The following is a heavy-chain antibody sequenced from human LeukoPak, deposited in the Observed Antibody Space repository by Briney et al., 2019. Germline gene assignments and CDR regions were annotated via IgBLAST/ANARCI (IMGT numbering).Heavy chain of an antibody. V-gene: IGHV3-21*01. CDR3: ARDYDGSGYFGY. CDR2: ISSSSNYI. J-gene: IGHJ4*02. Sequence: GGSLRLSCAASGFTFSIYTMNWVRQAPGKGLEWVSSISSSSNYIYYAESVKGRCTTSRDNAKNSLYLQMNSLRAEDTAVYYCARDYDGSGYFGYWGQGTLVTVSS. D-gene: IGHD3-22*01. CDR1: GFTFSIYT.